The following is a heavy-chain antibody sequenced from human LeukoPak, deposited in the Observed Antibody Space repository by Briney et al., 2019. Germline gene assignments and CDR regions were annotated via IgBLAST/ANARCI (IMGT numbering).Heavy chain of an antibody. CDR2: IIPILGIA. V-gene: IGHV1-69*04. J-gene: IGHJ4*02. Sequence: SVKVSCKASGGTFSSYAISWVRQAPGQGLEWMGRIIPILGIANYGQKFQGRVTITADKSTSTAYMELSSLRSEDTAVYYCARAIDLGYCSGGSCYPFDYWGQGTLVTVSS. D-gene: IGHD2-15*01. CDR3: ARAIDLGYCSGGSCYPFDY. CDR1: GGTFSSYA.